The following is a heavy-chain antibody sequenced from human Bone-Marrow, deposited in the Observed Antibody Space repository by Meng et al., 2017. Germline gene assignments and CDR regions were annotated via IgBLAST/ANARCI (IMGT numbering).Heavy chain of an antibody. V-gene: IGHV3-23*01. Sequence: GEFLKISCAASGFTFSSYAMSWVRQAPGKGLEWVSAISGSGGSTYYADSVKGRFTISRDNSKNSLYLQMNSLRAEDTAVYYCARDRITMVRGVIITQNFDYWGQGTLVTVSS. CDR2: ISGSGGST. CDR3: ARDRITMVRGVIITQNFDY. D-gene: IGHD3-10*01. CDR1: GFTFSSYA. J-gene: IGHJ4*02.